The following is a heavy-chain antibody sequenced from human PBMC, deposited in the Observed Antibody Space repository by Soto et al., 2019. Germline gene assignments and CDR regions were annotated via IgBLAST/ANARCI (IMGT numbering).Heavy chain of an antibody. V-gene: IGHV3-7*01. CDR2: IKQDGSEK. J-gene: IGHJ4*02. CDR1: GFTFSSYW. D-gene: IGHD2-15*01. CDR3: ARGSLRYCSGGSCSYY. Sequence: GGSLRLSCAASGFTFSSYWMSWVRQAPGKGLEWVANIKQDGSEKYYVDSVKGRFTISRDNVKNSLYLQMNSLRAEDTAVYYCARGSLRYCSGGSCSYYWGQGTLVTVSS.